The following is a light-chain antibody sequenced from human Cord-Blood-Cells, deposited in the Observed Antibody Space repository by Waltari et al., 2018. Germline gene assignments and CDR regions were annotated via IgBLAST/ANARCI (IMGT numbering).Light chain of an antibody. CDR3: QQYYSTPYS. V-gene: IGKV4-1*01. CDR1: QSVLYSSNNKNY. Sequence: DIVMTQSPDSLAVSLGERATINCKSSQSVLYSSNNKNYLAWYQQKPGHPPKLLIYWASTRESGVPDRFSGSGSGTDFTHTISSLQAEDVAVYYCQQYYSTPYSFGQGTKLEIK. CDR2: WAS. J-gene: IGKJ2*03.